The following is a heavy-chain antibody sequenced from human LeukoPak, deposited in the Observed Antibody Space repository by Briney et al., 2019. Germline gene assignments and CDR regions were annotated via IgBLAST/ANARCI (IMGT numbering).Heavy chain of an antibody. CDR1: GGSISSGSYY. J-gene: IGHJ4*02. V-gene: IGHV4-61*02. D-gene: IGHD2-15*01. CDR3: ARLYCSGGSCYSDY. CDR2: IYTSGST. Sequence: SQTPSLTCTVSGGSISSGSYYWSWIRQPAGKGLEWIGRIYTSGSTNYNPSLKSRVTISVDTSKNQFSLKLSSVTAADTAVYYCARLYCSGGSCYSDYWGQGTLVTVSS.